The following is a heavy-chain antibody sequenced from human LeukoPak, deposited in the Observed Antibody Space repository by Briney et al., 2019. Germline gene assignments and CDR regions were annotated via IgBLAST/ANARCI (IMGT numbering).Heavy chain of an antibody. CDR3: ARRAPSYDSSGYYYGTLDY. Sequence: GGSLRLSCAASGFTFSSYAMHWVRQAPGKGLEWVAVMSYDGSNKYYADSVKGRFTISRDNSKNTLYLQMNSLRAEDTAVYYCARRAPSYDSSGYYYGTLDYWGQGTLVTVSS. CDR2: MSYDGSNK. V-gene: IGHV3-30*04. CDR1: GFTFSSYA. D-gene: IGHD3-22*01. J-gene: IGHJ4*02.